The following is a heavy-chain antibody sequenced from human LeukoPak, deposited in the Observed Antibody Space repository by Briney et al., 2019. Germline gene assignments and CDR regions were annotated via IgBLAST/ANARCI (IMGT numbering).Heavy chain of an antibody. D-gene: IGHD2-8*01. CDR1: GGSVTSGTYY. Sequence: SETLSLTCTVSGGSVTSGTYYWSWIRQPPGKGLEWIGYIYYSGSTNYNPSLKSRVTVSVDTSKNQCSLKLSSVTTADTAVYYCTRSTNLEAFDIWGQGTMVTVSS. J-gene: IGHJ3*02. CDR2: IYYSGST. CDR3: TRSTNLEAFDI. V-gene: IGHV4-61*01.